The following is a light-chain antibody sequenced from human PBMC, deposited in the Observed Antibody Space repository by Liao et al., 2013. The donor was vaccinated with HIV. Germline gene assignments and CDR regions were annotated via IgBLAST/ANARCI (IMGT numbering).Light chain of an antibody. CDR3: QVWDNNSAHLWV. V-gene: IGLV3-1*01. CDR2: QDS. CDR1: RLGDKY. J-gene: IGLJ3*02. Sequence: SYEVTQPPSVSVSPGQTASIPCSGDRLGDKYACWYQQKPGQSPVLVIYQDSKRPSGIPERFSASNSGNTATLTISRVEAGDEADYYCQVWDNNSAHLWVFGGGTKLTVL.